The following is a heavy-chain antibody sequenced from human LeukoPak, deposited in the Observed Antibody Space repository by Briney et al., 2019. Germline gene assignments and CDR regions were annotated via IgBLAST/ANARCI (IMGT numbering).Heavy chain of an antibody. J-gene: IGHJ5*02. CDR1: GFTFSSYA. D-gene: IGHD5-12*01. V-gene: IGHV3-30-3*01. CDR2: ISYDGSNK. Sequence: GSLRLSCAASGFTFSSYAMHWVRQAPGKGLEWVAVISYDGSNKYYADSVKGRFTISRDNSKNTLYLQMNSLRAEDTAVYYCARTGELGATIQSFWFDPWGQGTLVTVSS. CDR3: ARTGELGATIQSFWFDP.